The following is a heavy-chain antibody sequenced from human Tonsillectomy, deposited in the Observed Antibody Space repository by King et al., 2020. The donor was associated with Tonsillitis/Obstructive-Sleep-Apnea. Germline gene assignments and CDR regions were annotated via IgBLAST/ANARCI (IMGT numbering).Heavy chain of an antibody. J-gene: IGHJ6*02. D-gene: IGHD5-24*01. Sequence: VQLVESGGGVVQPGRSLRLSCAASGFTFSSYAMHWVRQAPGKGLEWVAVISYDGSHKYYADSVKGRFTISRYNSKNTVYLQMNSLRAEVTAVYYCVRDGYNPGYAMDVWGQGTTVTGSS. V-gene: IGHV3-30*04. CDR1: GFTFSSYA. CDR3: VRDGYNPGYAMDV. CDR2: ISYDGSHK.